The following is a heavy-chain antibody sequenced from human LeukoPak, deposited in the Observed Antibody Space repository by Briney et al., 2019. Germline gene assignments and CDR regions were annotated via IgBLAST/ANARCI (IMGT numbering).Heavy chain of an antibody. Sequence: SETLSLTCTVSGYSISSGYYWGWIRQPPGKGLEWIGSIYHSGSTYYNLSLKSRVTISVDTSKNQFSLKLSSVTAADTAVYYCARVGRYYDSGSFDYWGQGTLVTVSS. J-gene: IGHJ4*02. CDR1: GYSISSGYY. CDR3: ARVGRYYDSGSFDY. V-gene: IGHV4-38-2*02. D-gene: IGHD3-22*01. CDR2: IYHSGST.